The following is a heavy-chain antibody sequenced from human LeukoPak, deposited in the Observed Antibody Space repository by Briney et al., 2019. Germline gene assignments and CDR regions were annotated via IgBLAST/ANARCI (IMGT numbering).Heavy chain of an antibody. J-gene: IGHJ4*02. CDR1: NYIFASYG. D-gene: IGHD2-2*01. CDR2: ISTYNGDT. CDR3: ARAGRTSTGVFDN. V-gene: IGHV1-18*04. Sequence: ASVKVSCKTSNYIFASYGISWLRQAPGQGLEWMGWISTYNGDTKFAQNLQGRLTVTTDTSTRIVYMELRSLRSDDTAVYYCARAGRTSTGVFDNWGQGTLVTVSS.